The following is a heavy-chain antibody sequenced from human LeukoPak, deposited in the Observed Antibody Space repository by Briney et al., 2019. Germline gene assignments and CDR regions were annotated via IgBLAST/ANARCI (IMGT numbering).Heavy chain of an antibody. Sequence: GGSLRLSCAASGFTISSYWLHWVRQAPGKGLVWVSRINSDGSSTSYADSVKGRFTISSDNAKNTLYLQITSLRAAVTAVYYCARDRCDYVWGSYRYDAFDIWGQGTMVTVSS. V-gene: IGHV3-74*01. D-gene: IGHD3-16*02. CDR2: INSDGSST. J-gene: IGHJ3*02. CDR3: ARDRCDYVWGSYRYDAFDI. CDR1: GFTISSYW.